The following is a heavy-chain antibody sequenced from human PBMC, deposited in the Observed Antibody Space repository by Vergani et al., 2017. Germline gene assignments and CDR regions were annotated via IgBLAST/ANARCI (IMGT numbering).Heavy chain of an antibody. V-gene: IGHV3-21*01. J-gene: IGHJ4*02. CDR3: ARVVPPKYYDYVWGSYRYSDFDY. CDR1: GFTFSSYS. Sequence: EVQLVESEGGLVKPGGSLRLSCAASGFTFSSYSMNWVRQAPGKGLEWVSSISSSSSYIYYADSVKGRFTISRDNAKNSLYLQMNSLRAEDTAVYYCARVVPPKYYDYVWGSYRYSDFDYWGQGTLVTVSS. D-gene: IGHD3-16*02. CDR2: ISSSSSYI.